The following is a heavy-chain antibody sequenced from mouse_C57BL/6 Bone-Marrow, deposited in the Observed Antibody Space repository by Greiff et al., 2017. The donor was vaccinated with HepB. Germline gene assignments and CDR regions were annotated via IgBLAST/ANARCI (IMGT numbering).Heavy chain of an antibody. CDR1: GFNIKDDY. V-gene: IGHV14-4*01. D-gene: IGHD2-1*01. J-gene: IGHJ1*03. CDR2: IDPENGDT. Sequence: EVQLQESGAELVRPGASVKLSCTASGFNIKDDYMHWVKQRPEQGLEWIGWIDPENGDTEYASKFQGKATITADTSSNTAYLQLSSLTSEDTAVYYCTDGNHGYFDVWGTGTTVTVSS. CDR3: TDGNHGYFDV.